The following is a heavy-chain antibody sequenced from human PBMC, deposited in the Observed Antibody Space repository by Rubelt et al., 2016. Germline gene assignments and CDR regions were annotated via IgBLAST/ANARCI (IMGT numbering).Heavy chain of an antibody. CDR2: INPSGGST. J-gene: IGHJ5*02. CDR3: ARDGAAAGLAGDNWFDP. D-gene: IGHD6-13*01. V-gene: IGHV1-46*01. Sequence: MHWVRQAPGQGLEWMGIINPSGGSTSYAQKLQGRVTMTRDTSTSTVYMELSSLRSEDTAVYYCARDGAAAGLAGDNWFDPWGQGTLVTVSS.